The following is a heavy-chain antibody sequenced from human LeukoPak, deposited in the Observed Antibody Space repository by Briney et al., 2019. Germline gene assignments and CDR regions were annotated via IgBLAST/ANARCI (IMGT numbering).Heavy chain of an antibody. V-gene: IGHV4-59*01. D-gene: IGHD3-22*01. CDR3: AKNYYDSSGYGN. CDR2: IYYSGST. Sequence: SETLSLTCTVSGGSISSYYWSCIRQPPGKGLEWTGYIYYSGSTNYNPSLKSRVTISVDTSKNQFSLKLSSVTAADTAVYYCAKNYYDSSGYGNWGQGTLVTVSS. CDR1: GGSISSYY. J-gene: IGHJ4*02.